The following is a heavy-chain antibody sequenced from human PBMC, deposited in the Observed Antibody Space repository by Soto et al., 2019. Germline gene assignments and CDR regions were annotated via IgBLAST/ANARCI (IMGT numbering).Heavy chain of an antibody. V-gene: IGHV1-69*13. CDR1: GGTLSNHV. CDR3: ARGIKYGDYSRWFDP. J-gene: IGHJ5*02. D-gene: IGHD4-17*01. CDR2: VIPIFGTT. Sequence: SVKVSCKASGGTLSNHVSNWVRQAPGQGLEWMGEVIPIFGTTNYAQEFQGRVTVTADETTTTAYMELSSLRSEDTAVYYCARGIKYGDYSRWFDPWGQGTLVTVSS.